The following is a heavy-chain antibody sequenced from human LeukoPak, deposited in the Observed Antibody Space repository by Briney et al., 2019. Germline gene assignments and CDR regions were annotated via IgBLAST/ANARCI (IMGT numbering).Heavy chain of an antibody. V-gene: IGHV1-46*01. CDR1: GYTFTSYY. D-gene: IGHD2-2*01. Sequence: ASVKVSCKASGYTFTSYYMHWVRQAPGQGLEWMGIINPSGGSTSYAQKFQGRVTMTRDMSTSTVYMELSSLRSDDTAMYYCARGVGTAMDYLDYWGQGTLVTVSS. CDR3: ARGVGTAMDYLDY. CDR2: INPSGGST. J-gene: IGHJ4*02.